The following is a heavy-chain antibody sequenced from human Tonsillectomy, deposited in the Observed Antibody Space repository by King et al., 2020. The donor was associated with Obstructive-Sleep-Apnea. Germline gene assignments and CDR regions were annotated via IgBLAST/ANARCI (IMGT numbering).Heavy chain of an antibody. J-gene: IGHJ4*02. Sequence: VQLVQSGAEVKKPGASVKVSCKASGYSFTGNYMHWVRQAPGQGLECMGWINPNSGGTDYAQKFQGRVTMTRDTSISTAYMELRRLSSDDTAVYYGARDAAAELHRRVNYFDYWGQGTLVTVSS. V-gene: IGHV1-2*02. CDR3: ARDAAAELHRRVNYFDY. CDR1: GYSFTGNY. D-gene: IGHD6-13*01. CDR2: INPNSGGT.